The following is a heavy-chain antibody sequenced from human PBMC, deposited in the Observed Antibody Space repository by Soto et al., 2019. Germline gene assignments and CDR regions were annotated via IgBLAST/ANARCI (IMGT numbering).Heavy chain of an antibody. CDR3: ARGGHDSSGYYSGNAFDI. J-gene: IGHJ3*02. D-gene: IGHD3-22*01. Sequence: ASVKVSCKASGYTFTSYGISWVRQAPGQGXEWMGWISAYNGNTNYAQKLQGRVTMTTDTSTSTAYMELRSLRSDDTAVYYCARGGHDSSGYYSGNAFDIWGQGTMVTVSS. CDR1: GYTFTSYG. CDR2: ISAYNGNT. V-gene: IGHV1-18*01.